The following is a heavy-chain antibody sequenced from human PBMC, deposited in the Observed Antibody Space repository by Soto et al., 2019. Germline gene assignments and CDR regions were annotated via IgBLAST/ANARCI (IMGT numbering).Heavy chain of an antibody. CDR3: ARVSDDSTPEY. D-gene: IGHD4-4*01. J-gene: IGHJ4*02. CDR2: IRVSGTFI. Sequence: EVQLVESGGGLVKPGGSLRLSCAASGFTFSDYAMNWVRQAPGRGLEWASSIRVSGTFIYSADSVKGRFTISRDNAKNSLLVQMKSLRAEDTAMYSCARVSDDSTPEYWGQGTLVTVSS. V-gene: IGHV3-21*06. CDR1: GFTFSDYA.